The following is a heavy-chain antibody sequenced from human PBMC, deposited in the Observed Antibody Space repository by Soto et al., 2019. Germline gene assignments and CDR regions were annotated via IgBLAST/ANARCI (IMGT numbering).Heavy chain of an antibody. Sequence: QVQLQESGPGLVKPSETLSLTCTVSGGSVSSGSYYWSWIRQPPGKGLEWIGYIYYSRSTNYNPSIKSRGTISVDTSKNQFSPKLSSVTAADTAVYYCARGIAGWDQGRYYYGMDVWGQGTTVTVSS. V-gene: IGHV4-61*01. D-gene: IGHD6-19*01. CDR1: GGSVSSGSYY. CDR2: IYYSRST. CDR3: ARGIAGWDQGRYYYGMDV. J-gene: IGHJ6*02.